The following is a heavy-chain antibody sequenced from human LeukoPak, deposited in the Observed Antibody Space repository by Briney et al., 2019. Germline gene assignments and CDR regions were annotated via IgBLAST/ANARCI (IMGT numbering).Heavy chain of an antibody. CDR1: GDSVSSNSAA. CDR3: ARGGAGSYQPIHYFGY. D-gene: IGHD3-10*01. CDR2: TYYRSQWYN. V-gene: IGHV6-1*01. J-gene: IGHJ4*02. Sequence: SQTLSLTCAISGDSVSSNSAAWNWIRQSPSRGLEWLGRTYYRSQWYNDYAVSVKSRITINPDTSKNQFSLQLNSVTPEDTAVYYCARGGAGSYQPIHYFGYWGQGTLVTVSS.